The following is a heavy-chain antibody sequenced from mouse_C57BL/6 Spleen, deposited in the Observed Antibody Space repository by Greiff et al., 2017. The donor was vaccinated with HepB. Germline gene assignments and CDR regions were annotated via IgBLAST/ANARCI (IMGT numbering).Heavy chain of an antibody. J-gene: IGHJ2*01. CDR1: GYTFTDYN. V-gene: IGHV1-22*01. Sequence: EVQLQQSGPELVKPGASVKMSCKASGYTFTDYNMHWVKQSHGKSLEWIGYINPNNGGTSYNQKFKGKATLTVNKSSSTAYMELRSLTSEDSAVYYGAIYGNYKGLDDWGQGTTLTVSS. D-gene: IGHD2-1*01. CDR3: AIYGNYKGLDD. CDR2: INPNNGGT.